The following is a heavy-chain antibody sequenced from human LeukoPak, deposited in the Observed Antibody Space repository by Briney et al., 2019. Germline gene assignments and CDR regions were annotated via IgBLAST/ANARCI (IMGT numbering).Heavy chain of an antibody. D-gene: IGHD6-6*01. CDR3: ARDVGARLSGY. CDR2: IYHSGST. Sequence: SETLSLTCAVSGGSISSNNWWSWVRQPPRKGLEWIGEIYHSGSTNYNPSLKSRVTISVDKSKNQLSLRLSSVTAADTAVYYCARDVGARLSGYWGQGTLVTVSS. J-gene: IGHJ4*02. CDR1: GGSISSNNW. V-gene: IGHV4-4*02.